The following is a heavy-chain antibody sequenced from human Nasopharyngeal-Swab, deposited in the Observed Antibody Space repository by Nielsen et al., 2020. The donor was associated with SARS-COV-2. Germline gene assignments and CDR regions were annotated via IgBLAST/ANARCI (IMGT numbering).Heavy chain of an antibody. CDR2: ISYDGINK. V-gene: IGHV3-30*18. D-gene: IGHD3-3*01. CDR3: AKEGPGMFGVVGLDV. Sequence: GESPKISCAASGFIFSSYGMHWVRQAPGKGLEWVAVISYDGINKYNADSVKGRFTISRDNSKDTLYLQMNSLRAEDTAVYYCAKEGPGMFGVVGLDVWGQGTTVTVSS. J-gene: IGHJ6*02. CDR1: GFIFSSYG.